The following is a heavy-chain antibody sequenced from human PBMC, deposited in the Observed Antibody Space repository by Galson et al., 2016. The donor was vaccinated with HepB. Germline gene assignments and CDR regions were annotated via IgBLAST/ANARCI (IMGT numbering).Heavy chain of an antibody. Sequence: SLILSCAASGFSFSSYAMSWVRQAPGKGLEWVSGITSGGTTYYADSVKGRFPISIDNSKNILYLQMKSLRDEDTAVYYCAKRPYSYGWHYGMDVWGQGTTVTVSS. V-gene: IGHV3-23*01. CDR2: ITSGGTT. D-gene: IGHD5-18*01. CDR1: GFSFSSYA. J-gene: IGHJ6*02. CDR3: AKRPYSYGWHYGMDV.